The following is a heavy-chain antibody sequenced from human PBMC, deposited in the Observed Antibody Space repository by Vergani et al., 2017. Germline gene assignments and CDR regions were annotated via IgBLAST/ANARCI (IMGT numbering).Heavy chain of an antibody. D-gene: IGHD3-10*01. CDR1: GFPFSNAW. V-gene: IGHV3-15*01. CDR3: TTRTYYYGSAGDY. J-gene: IGHJ4*02. Sequence: EVWLVESGGGLVQPGGSLRLSCAASGFPFSNAWMSWVRQAPGKGLEWVGRIKSKTDGGTTDYAAPVKGRFTISRYDSKNTLYLQMNSLKTEDTAVYYCTTRTYYYGSAGDYWGQGTLVTVSS. CDR2: IKSKTDGGTT.